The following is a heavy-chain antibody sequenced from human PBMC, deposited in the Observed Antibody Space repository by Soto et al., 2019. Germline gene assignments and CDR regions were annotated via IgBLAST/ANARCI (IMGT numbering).Heavy chain of an antibody. D-gene: IGHD2-15*01. CDR2: ISYDGSNK. V-gene: IGHV3-30*18. Sequence: GGSLRLSCAASGFTFSSYGMHWVRQAPGKGLEWVAVISYDGSNKYYADSVKGRFTISRDNSKNTLYLQMNSLRAEDTAVYYCAKVYVGYLGPYFDYWGQGTLVTVSS. CDR3: AKVYVGYLGPYFDY. J-gene: IGHJ4*02. CDR1: GFTFSSYG.